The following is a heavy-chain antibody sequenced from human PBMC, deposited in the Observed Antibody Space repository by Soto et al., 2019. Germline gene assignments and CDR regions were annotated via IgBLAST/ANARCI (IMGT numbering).Heavy chain of an antibody. Sequence: QVQLVQSGAEVKKPGSSVKVSCKASGGTFSSYAISWVRQAPGQGLEWMGGIIPIFGTANYAQKFQGRVTITADKSTSTAYMVLSSLRSEDTAVYYCARDRVYSYGFRRGFQHWGQGTLVTVSS. D-gene: IGHD5-18*01. V-gene: IGHV1-69*06. J-gene: IGHJ1*01. CDR3: ARDRVYSYGFRRGFQH. CDR2: IIPIFGTA. CDR1: GGTFSSYA.